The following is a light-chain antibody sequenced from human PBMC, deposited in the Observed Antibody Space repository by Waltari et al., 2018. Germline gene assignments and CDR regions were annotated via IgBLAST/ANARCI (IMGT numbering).Light chain of an antibody. CDR1: QSISKY. CDR2: DAS. J-gene: IGKJ1*01. Sequence: EIMLTQSPGTLYLSPGERATLSCRASQSISKYLAWYQQKPGQAPRLLIYDASIRATGIPDSFSGSGYGTDFSLTISRLEPEDYAVYYCQKYGSLPATFGRGTKVEIK. V-gene: IGKV3-20*01. CDR3: QKYGSLPAT.